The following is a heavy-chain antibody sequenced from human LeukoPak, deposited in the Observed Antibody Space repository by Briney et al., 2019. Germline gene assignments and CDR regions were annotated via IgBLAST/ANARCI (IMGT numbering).Heavy chain of an antibody. J-gene: IGHJ2*01. CDR1: GFTFTSYS. CDR2: ISRGSASI. D-gene: IGHD2-21*02. Sequence: GGSLRLSCAASGFTFTSYSMNWVRQSPGKGLEWVSSISRGSASIYYADSLRGRVTIYRENAKNSLSLQMNSLRVEDTAVYYCARAPPYCGGDCSDWYFDLWGRGTLVTVYS. V-gene: IGHV3-21*01. CDR3: ARAPPYCGGDCSDWYFDL.